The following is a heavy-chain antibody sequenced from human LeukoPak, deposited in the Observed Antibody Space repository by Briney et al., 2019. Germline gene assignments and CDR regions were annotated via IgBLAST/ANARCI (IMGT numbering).Heavy chain of an antibody. Sequence: PGGSLRLSCAASEFTFSSYAMQWVRQAPGKGLEWVSGISGSGGSTYYADSVKGRFTISRDNSKNTLYLQMNSLRAEDTARYYCARVSISNTYPPFYFDYWGQGTLVTVSS. J-gene: IGHJ4*02. D-gene: IGHD2/OR15-2a*01. CDR2: ISGSGGST. CDR1: EFTFSSYA. CDR3: ARVSISNTYPPFYFDY. V-gene: IGHV3-23*01.